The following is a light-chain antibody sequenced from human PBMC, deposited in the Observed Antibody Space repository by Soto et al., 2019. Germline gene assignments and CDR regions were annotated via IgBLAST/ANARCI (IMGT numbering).Light chain of an antibody. CDR2: QHS. V-gene: IGLV3-1*01. J-gene: IGLJ2*01. CDR3: QAWDSSTDVV. Sequence: SYELTQPPSVSVSPGPTASITCSGDTLGDRYTSWYQQKPGQSPVLVIYQHSQRPSGIPERFSGSNSGNTATLTIRGTQAMDEADYYCQAWDSSTDVVFGGGTKLTVL. CDR1: TLGDRY.